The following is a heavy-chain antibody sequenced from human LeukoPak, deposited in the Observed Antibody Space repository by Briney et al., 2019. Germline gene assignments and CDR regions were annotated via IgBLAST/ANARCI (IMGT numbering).Heavy chain of an antibody. J-gene: IGHJ4*02. V-gene: IGHV4-39*07. CDR2: IYYTGTT. CDR3: ARVRGYSYGSFDY. CDR1: GGSISNTNYY. Sequence: SETLSLTCTVSGGSISNTNYYWAWTRQPPGRGLEWIGSIYYTGTTFDNPSLKSRVTLSVDTSKNQFSLKLSSVTAADTAVYYCARVRGYSYGSFDYWGQGTLVTVSS. D-gene: IGHD5-18*01.